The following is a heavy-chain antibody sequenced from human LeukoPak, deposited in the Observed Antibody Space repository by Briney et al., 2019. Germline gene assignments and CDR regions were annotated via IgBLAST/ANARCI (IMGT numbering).Heavy chain of an antibody. J-gene: IGHJ4*02. CDR3: ARQWLVSPLFDY. CDR1: GGSFSGYY. D-gene: IGHD6-19*01. V-gene: IGHV4-34*01. Sequence: PSETLSLTCAVYGGSFSGYYWSWTRQPPGKGLEWIGEINHSGSTNYNPSLRSRVTVSVHTSKYQLSLKLSSVTAADTAVYYCARQWLVSPLFDYWGQGTLVTVSS. CDR2: INHSGST.